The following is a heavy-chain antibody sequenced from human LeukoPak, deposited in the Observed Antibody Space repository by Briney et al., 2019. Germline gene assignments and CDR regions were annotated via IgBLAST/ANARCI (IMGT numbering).Heavy chain of an antibody. CDR3: ARDGTGTALDY. J-gene: IGHJ4*02. CDR1: GFTFSSYG. CDR2: IGSSGGNI. Sequence: GGSLRLSCAASGFTFSSYGMHWVRQAPGKGLEWVSYIGSSGGNIFYADSVKGRFTISRDNAKNSLYLQMNSLRAEDTAVYYCARDGTGTALDYWGQGTLVTVSS. V-gene: IGHV3-21*05. D-gene: IGHD2-8*02.